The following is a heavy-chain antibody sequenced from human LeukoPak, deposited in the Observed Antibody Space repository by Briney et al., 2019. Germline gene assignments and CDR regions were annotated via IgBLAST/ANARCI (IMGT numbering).Heavy chain of an antibody. CDR3: ARGRVSSSSWSSTYYYYFYMDV. CDR2: INHSGST. V-gene: IGHV4-34*01. J-gene: IGHJ6*03. CDR1: GGSFSGYY. Sequence: SETLSLTCAVYGGSFSGYYWSWIRQPPGKGLEWIGEINHSGSTNYNPSLNSRVTISRDTSKNHFSLELSSVTAADTAVYFCARGRVSSSSWSSTYYYYFYMDVWGRGTTVTVSS. D-gene: IGHD6-13*01.